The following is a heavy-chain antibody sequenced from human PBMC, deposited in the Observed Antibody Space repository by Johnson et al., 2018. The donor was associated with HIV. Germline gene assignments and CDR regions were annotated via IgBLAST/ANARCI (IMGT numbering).Heavy chain of an antibody. Sequence: VQLVESGGGLVQPGGSLRLSCAASGFTFSSYAMSWVRQAPGKGLEWVSRINSDGSSTSYADSVKGRFTISRDNAKNTLYLQMNSLRAEDTALYYCARWIRYCGGDCYDVFDIWGQGTKVTVSS. D-gene: IGHD2-21*02. V-gene: IGHV3-74*02. CDR2: INSDGSST. CDR1: GFTFSSYA. J-gene: IGHJ3*02. CDR3: ARWIRYCGGDCYDVFDI.